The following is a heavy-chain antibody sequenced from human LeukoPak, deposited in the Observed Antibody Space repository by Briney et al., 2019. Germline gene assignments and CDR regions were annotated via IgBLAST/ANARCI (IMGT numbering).Heavy chain of an antibody. Sequence: ASVNVSCKASGYTFTSYDISWVRQAPGQGLEWMGWISAYNGNTNYAQKLQGRVTMTTDTSTSTAYMELRSLRSEDTAVYYCARDSPPSRYCSGGSCYGFSNYFDYWGQGTLVTVSS. J-gene: IGHJ4*02. CDR1: GYTFTSYD. V-gene: IGHV1-18*01. CDR3: ARDSPPSRYCSGGSCYGFSNYFDY. D-gene: IGHD2-15*01. CDR2: ISAYNGNT.